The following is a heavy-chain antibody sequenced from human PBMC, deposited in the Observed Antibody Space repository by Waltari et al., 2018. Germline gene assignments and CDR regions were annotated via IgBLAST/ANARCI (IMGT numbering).Heavy chain of an antibody. Sequence: QMQLQESGPGLVKPSETLSLPCTVSGGSISSYYWTWIRQPAGKGLEWIGRIYTSGSTDYNPSLKSRVTMSVDTSKNQFSLKLSSVTAADTAVYYCARGPLVRGANSLDPWGQGTLVTVSS. CDR3: ARGPLVRGANSLDP. D-gene: IGHD3-10*01. V-gene: IGHV4-4*07. CDR2: IYTSGST. CDR1: GGSISSYY. J-gene: IGHJ5*02.